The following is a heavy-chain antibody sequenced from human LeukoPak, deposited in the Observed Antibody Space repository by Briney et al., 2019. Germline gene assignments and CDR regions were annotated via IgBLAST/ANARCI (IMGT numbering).Heavy chain of an antibody. CDR3: ARGPLHGMDV. J-gene: IGHJ6*02. CDR1: GFTFSSYA. CDR2: ISYDGSNK. V-gene: IGHV3-30-3*01. Sequence: GRSLRLSCAASGFTFSSYAMHWVRQAPGKGLGWVAVISYDGSNKYYADSVKGRFTISRDNSKNTLYLQMNSLRAEDTAVYYCARGPLHGMDVWGQGTTVTVSS.